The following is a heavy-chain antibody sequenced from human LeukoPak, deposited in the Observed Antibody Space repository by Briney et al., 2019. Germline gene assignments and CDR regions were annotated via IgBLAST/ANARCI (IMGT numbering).Heavy chain of an antibody. V-gene: IGHV3-49*03. CDR2: ISGGTT. Sequence: GGALRLSCTASGFTFGDYLMSWFREAPGKGLEWIGFISGGTTEYAASVKGRFTISRDDSTSIAYLQMNSLTTEDTAVYYCSRGSGWLSVYWGQGTLVTVSS. J-gene: IGHJ4*02. D-gene: IGHD6-19*01. CDR3: SRGSGWLSVY. CDR1: GFTFGDYL.